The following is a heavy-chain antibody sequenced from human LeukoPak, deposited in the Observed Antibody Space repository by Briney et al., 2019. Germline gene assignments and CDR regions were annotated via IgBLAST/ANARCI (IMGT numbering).Heavy chain of an antibody. CDR3: ATVKNPGDSSSWYAYYYYYGMDV. CDR1: GGSISSYY. J-gene: IGHJ6*02. D-gene: IGHD6-13*01. Sequence: SETLSLTCTVSGGSISSYYWSWIRQPPGKGLEWIGYIYYSGSTNYNPSLKSRVTISVDTSKNQFSLKLSSVTAADTAVYYCATVKNPGDSSSWYAYYYYYGMDVWGQGTTVTVSS. CDR2: IYYSGST. V-gene: IGHV4-59*01.